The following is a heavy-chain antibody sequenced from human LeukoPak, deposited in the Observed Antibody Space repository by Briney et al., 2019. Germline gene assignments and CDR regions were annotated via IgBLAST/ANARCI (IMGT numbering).Heavy chain of an antibody. D-gene: IGHD2-2*01. V-gene: IGHV3-7*01. CDR1: GFTFSSYW. J-gene: IGHJ5*02. Sequence: GGALRLSCAASGFTFSSYWMSWVRQAPGKGREWVANIKQDESEKCYEDSVKGRFTISRDNAKNSLYLQMSSLRAEDTAVYYCARDDCSSISCYHNWFDPWGQGTLVTVSS. CDR2: IKQDESEK. CDR3: ARDDCSSISCYHNWFDP.